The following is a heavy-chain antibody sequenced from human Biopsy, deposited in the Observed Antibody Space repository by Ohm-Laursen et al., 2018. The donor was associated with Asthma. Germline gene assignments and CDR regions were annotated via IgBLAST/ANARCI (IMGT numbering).Heavy chain of an antibody. CDR1: GASIKTDDHY. V-gene: IGHV4-30-4*01. CDR3: ARASVAASSNWFDP. D-gene: IGHD6-19*01. CDR2: IHYSGST. J-gene: IGHJ5*02. Sequence: SETLSLTWTVSGASIKTDDHYWSWLRQPPGKGLEWLGFIHYSGSTSYNPSLKGGVTISADTSKNQFSLKLSSVTAADTAVYYCARASVAASSNWFDPWGQGTLVTVSS.